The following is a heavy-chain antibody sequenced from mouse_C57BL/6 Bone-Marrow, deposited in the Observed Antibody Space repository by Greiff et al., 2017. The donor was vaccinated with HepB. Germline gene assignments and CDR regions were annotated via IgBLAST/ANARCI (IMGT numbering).Heavy chain of an antibody. V-gene: IGHV1-81*01. CDR3: ASRLLWSFAY. D-gene: IGHD2-1*01. CDR1: GYTFTSYG. J-gene: IGHJ3*01. Sequence: VQLQESGAELARPGASVKLSCKASGYTFTSYGISWVKQRTGQGLEWIGEIYPRSGNTYYNEKFKGKATLTADKSSSTAYMELRSLTSEDSAVYFCASRLLWSFAYWGQGTLVTVSA. CDR2: IYPRSGNT.